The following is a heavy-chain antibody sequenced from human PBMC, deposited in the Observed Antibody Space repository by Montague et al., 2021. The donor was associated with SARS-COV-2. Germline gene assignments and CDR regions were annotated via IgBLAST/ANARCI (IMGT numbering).Heavy chain of an antibody. D-gene: IGHD3-9*01. Sequence: SETLSLTCSVSGDSIRNNYWSWIWSRPGKGLEWLGYIYNSGSTNYNPTPTIRVTITVDTYKNKIPLWLSSVTVAATAVYYCARPPYILLVYAYFDFWGQGSLVIVSS. V-gene: IGHV4-59*08. J-gene: IGHJ4*02. CDR1: GDSIRNNY. CDR3: ARPPYILLVYAYFDF. CDR2: IYNSGST.